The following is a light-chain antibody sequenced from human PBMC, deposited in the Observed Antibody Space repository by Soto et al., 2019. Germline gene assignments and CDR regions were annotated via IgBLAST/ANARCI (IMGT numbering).Light chain of an antibody. CDR3: QQRSNWPPEFT. Sequence: EIVLTQSPATLSLSPGERATLSCRASQSVSSYLAWYQQKPGQAPRLLIYDASNRATGIPARFSGSGSGTDFTLTISSLEPEDFAVYYCQQRSNWPPEFTFGPGTKLEI. CDR2: DAS. CDR1: QSVSSY. J-gene: IGKJ3*01. V-gene: IGKV3-11*01.